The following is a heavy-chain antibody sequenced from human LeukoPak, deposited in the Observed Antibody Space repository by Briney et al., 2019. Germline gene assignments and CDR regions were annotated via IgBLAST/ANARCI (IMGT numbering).Heavy chain of an antibody. J-gene: IGHJ4*02. CDR1: GYTFTGYY. D-gene: IGHD1-7*01. CDR3: ARDETDFARYSYNWNFTPWGY. V-gene: IGHV1-2*02. CDR2: INPNSGGT. Sequence: ASVKVSCKASGYTFTGYYMHWVRQAPGQGLEWMGWINPNSGGTNYAQKFQGRVTMTRDTSISTAYMELSRLRSDDTAVYYCARDETDFARYSYNWNFTPWGYWGQGTLVTVSS.